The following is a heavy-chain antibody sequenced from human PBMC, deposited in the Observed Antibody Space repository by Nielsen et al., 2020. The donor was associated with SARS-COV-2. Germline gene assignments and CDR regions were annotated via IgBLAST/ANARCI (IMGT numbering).Heavy chain of an antibody. CDR1: GFTFDDYA. V-gene: IGHV3-9*01. Sequence: GKSLKISCAASGFTFDDYAMHWVRQAPGKGLEWVSGISWNSGSIGYADSVKGRFTISRDNAKNSLYLQMNSLRAEDTALYYCAKLGDSYGPDYWGQGTLVTVSS. D-gene: IGHD5-18*01. CDR2: ISWNSGSI. J-gene: IGHJ4*02. CDR3: AKLGDSYGPDY.